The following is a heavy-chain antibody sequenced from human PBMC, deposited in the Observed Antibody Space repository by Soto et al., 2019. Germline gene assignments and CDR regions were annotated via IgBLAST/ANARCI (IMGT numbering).Heavy chain of an antibody. Sequence: SETLSLTCTVSGGSISSYSWSWLRQSPGKGLEWIGDISYTGRTNHSPSLKSRVTISVDTSKNQFSLKLTSVTAADTAVYHCARRGYSSGSSWWFDPWGQGTLVTVSS. D-gene: IGHD6-19*01. V-gene: IGHV4-59*08. CDR3: ARRGYSSGSSWWFDP. CDR1: GGSISSYS. CDR2: ISYTGRT. J-gene: IGHJ5*02.